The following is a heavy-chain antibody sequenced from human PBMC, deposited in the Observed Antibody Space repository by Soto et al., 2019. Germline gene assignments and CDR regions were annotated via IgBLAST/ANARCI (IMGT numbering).Heavy chain of an antibody. CDR1: GYNFAGYW. CDR3: ARGGVSTSTFDY. Sequence: PGESLNISCKGSGYNFAGYWIAWVRQMPGKGLELMGIIYPSDSDTRYRPSFQGQVTISADKSISSAYLQWSSLRASDTAMYYCARGGVSTSTFDYWGQGTPVTVYS. J-gene: IGHJ4*02. CDR2: IYPSDSDT. V-gene: IGHV5-51*01. D-gene: IGHD3-3*01.